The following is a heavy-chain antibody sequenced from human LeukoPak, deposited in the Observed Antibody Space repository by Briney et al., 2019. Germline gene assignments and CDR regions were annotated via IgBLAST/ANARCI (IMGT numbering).Heavy chain of an antibody. CDR1: GGTFSSYA. Sequence: SVKVSCKASGGTFSSYAISWVRQAPGQGLEWMGGIIPIFGAANYAQKFQGRVTITADESTSTAYMELSSLRSEDTAVYYCARSYDSSGYYHYYFDYWGQGTLVTVSS. D-gene: IGHD3-22*01. CDR3: ARSYDSSGYYHYYFDY. CDR2: IIPIFGAA. J-gene: IGHJ4*02. V-gene: IGHV1-69*13.